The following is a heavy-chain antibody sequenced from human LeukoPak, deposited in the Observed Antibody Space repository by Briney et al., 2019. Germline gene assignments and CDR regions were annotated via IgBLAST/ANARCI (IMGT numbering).Heavy chain of an antibody. D-gene: IGHD2-2*01. J-gene: IGHJ5*02. V-gene: IGHV1-8*03. CDR2: MNPNSGNT. CDR1: GYTFTSYD. Sequence: ASVKVSCKASGYTFTSYDINWVRQATGQGLEWMGWMNPNSGNTGYAQKFQGRVTITRNTSISTAYMELSSLRSDDTAVYYCARARIVVVPAAKYNWFEPWGQGTLVTVSS. CDR3: ARARIVVVPAAKYNWFEP.